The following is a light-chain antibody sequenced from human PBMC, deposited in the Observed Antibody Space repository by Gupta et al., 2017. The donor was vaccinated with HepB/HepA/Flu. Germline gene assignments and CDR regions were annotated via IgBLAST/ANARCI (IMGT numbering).Light chain of an antibody. V-gene: IGLV3-1*01. J-gene: IGLJ3*02. CDR1: KLGDKF. CDR2: QDS. Sequence: ELTQPPSVSVSPGQTASITCSGSKLGDKFATWYQQRPGQPPVGRIYQDSKRPSGIPERFYGSNTGKKANLITSGAQSLEEAADYCQAWGSTPFVFGGGTKLTVL. CDR3: QAWGSTPFV.